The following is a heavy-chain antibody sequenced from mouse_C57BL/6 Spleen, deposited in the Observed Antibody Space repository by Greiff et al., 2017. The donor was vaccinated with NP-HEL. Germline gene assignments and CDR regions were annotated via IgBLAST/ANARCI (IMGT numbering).Heavy chain of an antibody. CDR3: TRGEDSSCLHYYAMDY. CDR1: GYTFTSYW. D-gene: IGHD3-2*02. CDR2: IYPGNSDT. V-gene: IGHV1-5*01. J-gene: IGHJ4*01. Sequence: EVQLQQSGTVLARPGASVKMSCKTSGYTFTSYWMHWVKQRPGQGLEWIGAIYPGNSDTSYNQKFKGKAKLTAVTSASTAYMELSSLTKEDSAVYYCTRGEDSSCLHYYAMDYWGQGTSVTVSS.